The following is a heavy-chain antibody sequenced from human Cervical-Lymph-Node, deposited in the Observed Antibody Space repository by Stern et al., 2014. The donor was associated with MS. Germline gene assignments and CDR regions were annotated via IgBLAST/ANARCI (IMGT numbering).Heavy chain of an antibody. D-gene: IGHD1-1*01. V-gene: IGHV4-61*02. Sequence: QLQLQESGPGLVKPSQTLSLTCTVSGGSLRSGSYYWSWIRQPAGKGLEWIGRIYTGGRTNYTPSLKSGFTISVDTPKTKSSLRLSLVTAADTAVYYCARGGRTGTMTYDYWGQGNLVTVSS. CDR2: IYTGGRT. CDR1: GGSLRSGSYY. J-gene: IGHJ4*02. CDR3: ARGGRTGTMTYDY.